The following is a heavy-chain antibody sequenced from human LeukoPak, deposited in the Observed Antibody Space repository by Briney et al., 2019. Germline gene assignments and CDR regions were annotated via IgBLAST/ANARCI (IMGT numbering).Heavy chain of an antibody. CDR1: GLTFSSYA. CDR2: ISGSGGST. Sequence: RTGGSLRLPCAASGLTFSSYAMSWVRQAPGKGLEWVSAISGSGGSTYYADSVKGRFTISRDKSKNTLYLQMNSLRAEDTAVYYCAKEVQWLVLNGLFDYWGQGTRVTVSS. CDR3: AKEVQWLVLNGLFDY. V-gene: IGHV3-23*01. J-gene: IGHJ4*02. D-gene: IGHD6-19*01.